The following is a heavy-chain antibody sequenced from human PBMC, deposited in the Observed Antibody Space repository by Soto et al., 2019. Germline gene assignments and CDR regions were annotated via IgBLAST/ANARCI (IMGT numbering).Heavy chain of an antibody. Sequence: QVQLQESGPGLVKPSETLSLTCTVSGGSISSYYWSWIRQPPGKGLEWIGYIYYSGSTNYNPSLKSRVTISVDTSKNQFSLKLSSVTAADTAVYYCARGHYYGSGSYRFDYWGQGTLVTVSS. V-gene: IGHV4-59*08. D-gene: IGHD3-10*01. CDR2: IYYSGST. CDR1: GGSISSYY. J-gene: IGHJ4*02. CDR3: ARGHYYGSGSYRFDY.